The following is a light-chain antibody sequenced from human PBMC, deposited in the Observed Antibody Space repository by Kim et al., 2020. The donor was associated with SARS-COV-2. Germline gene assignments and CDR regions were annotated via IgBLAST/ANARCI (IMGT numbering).Light chain of an antibody. Sequence: GQRVTISCSGSSSNIGSNYVYWYQQLPGTAPKLLIYRNNQRPSGVPDRLSGSKSGTSASLAISGLRSEDEADYYCAAWDDSLSGPLFGGGTQLTVL. CDR3: AAWDDSLSGPL. CDR2: RNN. J-gene: IGLJ2*01. CDR1: SSNIGSNY. V-gene: IGLV1-47*01.